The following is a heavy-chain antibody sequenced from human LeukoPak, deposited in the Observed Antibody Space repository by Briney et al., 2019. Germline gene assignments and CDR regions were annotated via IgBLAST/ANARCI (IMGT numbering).Heavy chain of an antibody. D-gene: IGHD2-8*01. CDR3: ARDNGNWFDP. CDR2: ISSSSSYI. CDR1: GFTFSSYS. J-gene: IGHJ5*02. Sequence: GGPLRLSCAASGFTFSSYSMNWVRQAPGKGLEWVSSISSSSSYIYYADSVKGRFTISGDNAKNSLYLQMNSLRAEDTAVYYCARDNGNWFDPWGQGTLVTVSS. V-gene: IGHV3-21*01.